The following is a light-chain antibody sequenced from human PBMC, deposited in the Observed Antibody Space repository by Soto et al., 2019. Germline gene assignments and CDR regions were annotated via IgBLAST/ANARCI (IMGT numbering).Light chain of an antibody. Sequence: ERVMTQSPVTLSVSPGERATLSCRASQNINNNLAWYQQKPGQAPRLLIYGASTRATGISAWFSGGGSGTEFTLSISSLQSEDFAVYYCQQYNNWPPSITFGQGTRLEI. V-gene: IGKV3-15*01. J-gene: IGKJ5*01. CDR2: GAS. CDR3: QQYNNWPPSIT. CDR1: QNINNN.